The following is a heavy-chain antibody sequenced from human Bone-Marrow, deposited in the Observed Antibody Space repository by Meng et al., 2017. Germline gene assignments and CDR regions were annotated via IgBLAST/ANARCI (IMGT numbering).Heavy chain of an antibody. D-gene: IGHD3-22*01. Sequence: SETLSLTCTVSGGSIISHTHYWGWIRQPPGKGLEWIGNIYYTGSTYYSPSLTSRVTVSVDTSKDQFSLKLTSVTAADTAVYYCARIPFDTSGYHVECYFDLWGRGALVTVSS. CDR3: ARIPFDTSGYHVECYFDL. J-gene: IGHJ2*01. CDR2: IYYTGST. CDR1: GGSIISHTHY. V-gene: IGHV4-39*07.